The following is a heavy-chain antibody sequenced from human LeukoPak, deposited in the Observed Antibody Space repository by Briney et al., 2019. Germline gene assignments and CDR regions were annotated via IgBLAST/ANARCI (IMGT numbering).Heavy chain of an antibody. CDR1: RYTFTGYY. CDR3: ARSVATTPYFDY. Sequence: ASVKVSCKASRYTFTGYYMHWVRQAPGQGLEWMGWINPNSGGTNYAQKFQGRVTMTRDTSISTAYMELSRLRSDDTAVYYCARSVATTPYFDYWGQGTLVTVSS. CDR2: INPNSGGT. J-gene: IGHJ4*02. D-gene: IGHD5-24*01. V-gene: IGHV1-2*02.